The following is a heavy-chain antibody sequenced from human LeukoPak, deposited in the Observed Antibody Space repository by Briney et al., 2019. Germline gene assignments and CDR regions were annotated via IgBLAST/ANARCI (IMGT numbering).Heavy chain of an antibody. V-gene: IGHV3-21*01. J-gene: IGHJ4*02. Sequence: GGSLRLSCAASGFTFSSYEMNWVRQAPGKGLEWVSSISSSSSYIYYADSVKGRFTISRDNAKNSLYLQMNSLRAEDTAVYYCARAPPYSSSWYELDYWGQGTLVTVSS. CDR1: GFTFSSYE. CDR3: ARAPPYSSSWYELDY. CDR2: ISSSSSYI. D-gene: IGHD6-13*01.